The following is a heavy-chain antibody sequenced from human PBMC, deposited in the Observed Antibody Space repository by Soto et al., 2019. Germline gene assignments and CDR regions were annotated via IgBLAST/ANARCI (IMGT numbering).Heavy chain of an antibody. J-gene: IGHJ6*02. CDR2: ISSDGSAR. D-gene: IGHD3-3*01. V-gene: IGHV3-30*03. CDR3: ARDRYSYYDFWSGSLPYYYFGMDV. CDR1: GFTFSTYG. Sequence: GGSLRLSCAASGFTFSTYGMHWVRQAPGKELEWVAIISSDGSARYYADSVKGRFSVSRDNSKNTLYLQMNSLRAEDTAVYYCARDRYSYYDFWSGSLPYYYFGMDVWGQGTTVTVSS.